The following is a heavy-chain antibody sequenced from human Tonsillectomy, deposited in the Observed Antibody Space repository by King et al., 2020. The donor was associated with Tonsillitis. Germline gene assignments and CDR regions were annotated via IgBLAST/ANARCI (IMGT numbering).Heavy chain of an antibody. V-gene: IGHV2-70*04. CDR2: IDLDDDK. D-gene: IGHD4-17*01. J-gene: IGHJ4*02. Sequence: VTLKESGPALVEPTQTLTLTCTFSGFSLSTNGMRVSWIRQPPGKALEVLARIDLDDDKFYTTTLKTRLSSSKDTSKNQVVLTMTNMDPVDTATYYCARSTVTNSPVFDYWGQGTLVTVSS. CDR3: ARSTVTNSPVFDY. CDR1: GFSLSTNGMR.